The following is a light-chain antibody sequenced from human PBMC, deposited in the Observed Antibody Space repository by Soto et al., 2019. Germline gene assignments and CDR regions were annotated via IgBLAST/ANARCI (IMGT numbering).Light chain of an antibody. V-gene: IGLV6-57*04. J-gene: IGLJ2*01. CDR1: SGSIASNY. CDR2: EGN. Sequence: NFILTQPHSVSESPGKTVIISCTRSSGSIASNYVQWYQQRPGSVPTTVIYEGNQRPSGVPDRFSGSTDGSSNSASLTISGLQTEDEADYYCQSYDSSTVVFGGGTKLTVL. CDR3: QSYDSSTVV.